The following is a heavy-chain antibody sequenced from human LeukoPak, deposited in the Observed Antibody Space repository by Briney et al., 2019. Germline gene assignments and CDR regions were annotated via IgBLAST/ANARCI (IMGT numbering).Heavy chain of an antibody. J-gene: IGHJ4*02. CDR2: ISGSGGST. CDR1: GFTVSTYA. D-gene: IGHD3-10*01. CDR3: AKETNRIPMAHTFDY. V-gene: IGHV3-23*01. Sequence: PGGSLRLSCAASGFTVSTYAMSWVRQAPGKGLEWASAISGSGGSTYYADSVKGRFTISRDNSKNTLYLQMNSLRAEDTAVYYCAKETNRIPMAHTFDYWGQGTLVTVSS.